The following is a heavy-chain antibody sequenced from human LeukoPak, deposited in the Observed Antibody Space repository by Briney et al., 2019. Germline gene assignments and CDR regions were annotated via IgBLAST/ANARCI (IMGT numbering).Heavy chain of an antibody. CDR3: AHLPRS. CDR1: GFVVSSHY. V-gene: IGHV3-53*05. J-gene: IGHJ5*02. Sequence: GGSLRLSSAVSGFVVSSHYMSWVRQAPGRGVEWGSVIYRDGSTYYADSVQGRFTISRANLKTTLYLQMDSLRIENAVVYYCAHLPRSWGQGTLVTVSS. CDR2: IYRDGST.